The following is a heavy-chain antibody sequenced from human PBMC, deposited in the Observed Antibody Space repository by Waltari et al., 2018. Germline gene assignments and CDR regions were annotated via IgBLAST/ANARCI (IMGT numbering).Heavy chain of an antibody. J-gene: IGHJ3*02. Sequence: QVQLVQSGAEVKKPGASVKVSCKVSGYTLTELSLHWVRQAPGKGLERMGGFDPEDGETIYAQKFQGRVTMTEDTSTDTAYMELSSLRSEDTAVYYCATPKRRQKWPKRAFDIWGQGTMVTVSS. D-gene: IGHD5-12*01. CDR2: FDPEDGET. CDR3: ATPKRRQKWPKRAFDI. CDR1: GYTLTELS. V-gene: IGHV1-24*01.